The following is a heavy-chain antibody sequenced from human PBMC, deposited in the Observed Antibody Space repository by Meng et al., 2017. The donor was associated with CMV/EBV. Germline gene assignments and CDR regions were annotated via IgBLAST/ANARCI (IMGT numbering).Heavy chain of an antibody. CDR1: GYTFTGYY. V-gene: IGHV1-2*02. CDR2: INPNSGGT. CDR3: ASPRYCSSTSCYRGGDYYYYGMDV. D-gene: IGHD2-2*02. J-gene: IGHJ6*02. Sequence: ASVKVSCKASGYTFTGYYMHWVRQAPGQGLEWMGWINPNSGGTNYAQKFQGRVTMTRDTSISTAYMGLSRLRSEDTAVYYCASPRYCSSTSCYRGGDYYYYGMDVWGQGTTVTVSS.